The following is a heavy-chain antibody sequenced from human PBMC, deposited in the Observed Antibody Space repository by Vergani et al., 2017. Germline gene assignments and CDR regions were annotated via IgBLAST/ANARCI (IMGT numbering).Heavy chain of an antibody. Sequence: EVQLLQSEGAVVPLGGSLRLSCVASGFTFSIHAMSWVRQGHGQGLEWVSSIKNTGDSTHYADSVKGQFTISRDNSKNTLYLQMNSLRVEDTDVYYCARSKRGWFDPWGQGTLVTVSS. CDR2: IKNTGDST. V-gene: IGHV3-23*01. CDR3: ARSKRGWFDP. D-gene: IGHD6-13*01. J-gene: IGHJ5*02. CDR1: GFTFSIHA.